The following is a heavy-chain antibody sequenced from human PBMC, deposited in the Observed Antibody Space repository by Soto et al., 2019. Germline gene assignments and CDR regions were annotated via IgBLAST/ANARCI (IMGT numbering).Heavy chain of an antibody. V-gene: IGHV1-2*04. D-gene: IGHD4-17*01. CDR1: GYTFTGYY. CDR2: INPNSGGT. J-gene: IGHJ4*02. Sequence: ASVKVSCKTSGYTFTGYYMHCVRQAPGQGLEWMGWINPNSGGTNYAQKFQGWVTMTRDTSISTAYMTLSRLSSDDTAVYYCATQRDYGDYGAFDFWGQGTLVTVSS. CDR3: ATQRDYGDYGAFDF.